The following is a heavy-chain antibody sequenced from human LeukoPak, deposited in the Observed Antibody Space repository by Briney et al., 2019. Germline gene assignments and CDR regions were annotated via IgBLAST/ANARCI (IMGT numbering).Heavy chain of an antibody. CDR1: GGSFSGYY. CDR3: AGRGALNYDILTGTYNWFDP. J-gene: IGHJ5*02. Sequence: SETLSLTCAVYGGSFSGYYWSWIRQPPGKGLEWIGEINHSGSTNYNPSLKSRVTISVDTSKNQFSLKLSSVTAADTAVYYCAGRGALNYDILTGTYNWFDPWGQGTLVTVSS. D-gene: IGHD3-9*01. CDR2: INHSGST. V-gene: IGHV4-34*01.